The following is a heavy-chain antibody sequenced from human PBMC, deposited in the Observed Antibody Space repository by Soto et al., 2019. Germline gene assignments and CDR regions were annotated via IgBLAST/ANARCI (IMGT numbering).Heavy chain of an antibody. V-gene: IGHV3-53*01. CDR2: IYSGGET. J-gene: IGHJ4*02. CDR3: ARDSISYGPGVNDY. Sequence: DGQLVESGGGLIQPGGSLRLSCAASGFSVSDSYLSWVRQAPGKGLEWVSIIYSGGETYYADSLKGRFTISRDSSNNMLYLQMNNLRAEDTAVYYCARDSISYGPGVNDYWGQGTLVTVSS. CDR1: GFSVSDSY. D-gene: IGHD4-17*01.